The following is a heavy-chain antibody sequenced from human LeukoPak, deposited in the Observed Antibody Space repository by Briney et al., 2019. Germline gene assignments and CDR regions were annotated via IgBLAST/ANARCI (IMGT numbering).Heavy chain of an antibody. Sequence: PGGSLRLSCAASGFTFSSYSMNWVRQAPGKGLEWVSSISSSSSYIYYADSVKGRFTISRDNAKNSLYLQMNSLRAEDTAVYYCARDGNTGYYGMDVWGQGTTVTVSS. CDR1: GFTFSSYS. D-gene: IGHD1-26*01. V-gene: IGHV3-21*01. J-gene: IGHJ6*02. CDR3: ARDGNTGYYGMDV. CDR2: ISSSSSYI.